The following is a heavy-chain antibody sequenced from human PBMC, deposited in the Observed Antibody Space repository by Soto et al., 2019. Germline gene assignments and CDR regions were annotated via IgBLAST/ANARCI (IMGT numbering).Heavy chain of an antibody. CDR1: GGSISNSGFY. V-gene: IGHV4-39*02. CDR2: IYDSGTT. D-gene: IGHD3-3*01. CDR3: ARPRGLRFSVADVFDI. Sequence: NPSETLSLTCIVSGGSISNSGFYWGWIRQPPGKGLEWIGSIYDSGTTSYNPSLESRVTVSVDTSKNHFSLRLTSVTAADTAVYYCARPRGLRFSVADVFDIWGQGAMVTVSS. J-gene: IGHJ3*02.